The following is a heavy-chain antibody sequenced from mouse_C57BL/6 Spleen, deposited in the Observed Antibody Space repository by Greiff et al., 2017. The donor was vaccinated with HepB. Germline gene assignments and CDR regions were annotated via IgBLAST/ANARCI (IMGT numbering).Heavy chain of an antibody. CDR2: IDPETGGT. CDR3: TRRGYYGSSYGYFDV. Sequence: VQLQQSGAELVRPGASVTLSCKASGYTFTDYEMHWVKQTPVHGLEWIGAIDPETGGTAYHQKFKGKAILTADKSSSTAYMELRSLTSEDSAVYYGTRRGYYGSSYGYFDVWGTGTTVTVSS. V-gene: IGHV1-15*01. D-gene: IGHD1-1*01. J-gene: IGHJ1*03. CDR1: GYTFTDYE.